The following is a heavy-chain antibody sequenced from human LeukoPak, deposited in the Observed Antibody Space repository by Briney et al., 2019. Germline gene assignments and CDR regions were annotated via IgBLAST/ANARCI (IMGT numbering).Heavy chain of an antibody. CDR3: AKDRAGTTFRTLDY. CDR1: GFTFSSYW. CDR2: IKSDGSS. V-gene: IGHV3-74*01. Sequence: GGSLRLSCAASGFTFSSYWMHWVRQAPGKGLVWVSRIKSDGSSIYADSVKGRFTISRDNSKNTLYLQMTSLRAEDTAVYYCAKDRAGTTFRTLDYWGQGTLVTVSS. J-gene: IGHJ4*02. D-gene: IGHD1-1*01.